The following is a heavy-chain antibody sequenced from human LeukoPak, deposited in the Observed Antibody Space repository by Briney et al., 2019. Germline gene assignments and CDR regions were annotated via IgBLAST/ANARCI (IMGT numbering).Heavy chain of an antibody. CDR1: GFTFSDFG. J-gene: IGHJ6*02. CDR3: ARGRFFYGWGIDV. D-gene: IGHD2/OR15-2a*01. Sequence: GGSLRLSWAASGFTFSDFGIIWVRQAPGKGLEWVAFIKGDETEKHYVDSLKGRFTISRDNAENSLSLQMNSLTVEDTAVYFCARGRFFYGWGIDVWGQGTTVIVSS. V-gene: IGHV3-7*01. CDR2: IKGDETEK.